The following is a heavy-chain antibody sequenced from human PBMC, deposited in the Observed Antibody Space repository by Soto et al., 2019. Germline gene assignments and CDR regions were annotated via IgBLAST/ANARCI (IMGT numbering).Heavy chain of an antibody. CDR2: VTDNGRST. D-gene: IGHD4-17*01. Sequence: GGSLRLSCAASGFTFSRDGMSWVRQAPGKGLEWVSLVTDNGRSTYYADSVKGRFTISRDNTKNTLFLQMNSLRAEDTAVYYCAKERATTTAFDYWGQGALVTVSS. CDR3: AKERATTTAFDY. J-gene: IGHJ4*02. CDR1: GFTFSRDG. V-gene: IGHV3-23*01.